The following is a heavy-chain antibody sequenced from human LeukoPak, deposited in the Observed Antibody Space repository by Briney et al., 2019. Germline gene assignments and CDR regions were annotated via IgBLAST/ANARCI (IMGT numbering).Heavy chain of an antibody. CDR3: AKDLIFGATTPNFDY. D-gene: IGHD3-3*01. CDR1: GFTFSSYS. J-gene: IGHJ4*02. Sequence: PGGSLRLSCAASGFTFSSYSMNWVRQAPGKGLEWVSSISSSSSYIYYADSVKGRFTISRDNSKNTLYLQMNSLRAEDTAVYYCAKDLIFGATTPNFDYWGQGTLVTVSS. V-gene: IGHV3-21*01. CDR2: ISSSSSYI.